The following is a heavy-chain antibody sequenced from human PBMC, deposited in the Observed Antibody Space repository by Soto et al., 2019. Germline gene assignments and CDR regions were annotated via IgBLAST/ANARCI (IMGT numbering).Heavy chain of an antibody. D-gene: IGHD2-8*01. Sequence: SETLSLTCTVSGGSIMNYFWSCIRQSPGKGLEWMGYVYSTGSTHYNPSLKSRLTMSVDTSKGHFSLRLTSVTTADTATYYCARADRFGVSISSLDLWGQGSLVTVSS. J-gene: IGHJ4*02. CDR1: GGSIMNYF. V-gene: IGHV4-59*01. CDR2: VYSTGST. CDR3: ARADRFGVSISSLDL.